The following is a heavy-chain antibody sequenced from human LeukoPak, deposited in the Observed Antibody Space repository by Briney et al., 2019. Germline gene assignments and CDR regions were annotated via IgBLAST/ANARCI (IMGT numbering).Heavy chain of an antibody. D-gene: IGHD6-19*01. V-gene: IGHV4-34*01. CDR2: INHSGST. J-gene: IGHJ4*02. Sequence: SETLSLTCAVYGGSFSGYYWSWIRQPPGKGLEWIGEINHSGSTNYNPSLKSRVTISVDKSKNQFSLKLSSVTAADTAVYYCARDQDSSGWSLDYWGQGTLVTVSS. CDR3: ARDQDSSGWSLDY. CDR1: GGSFSGYY.